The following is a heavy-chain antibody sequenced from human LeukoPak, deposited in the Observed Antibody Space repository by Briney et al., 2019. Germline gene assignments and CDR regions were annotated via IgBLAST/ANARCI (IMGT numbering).Heavy chain of an antibody. V-gene: IGHV3-9*01. D-gene: IGHD4/OR15-4a*01. J-gene: IGHJ4*02. CDR3: AKDAGEMVLNYFDY. CDR1: GFTFSSYA. Sequence: PGGSLRLSCAASGFTFSSYAMHWVRQAPGKGPEWDSGISWNRGSIGYADSVKGRFTISRDNAKNSLYLQMNSLRAEDTALYYCAKDAGEMVLNYFDYWGQGTLVTVSS. CDR2: ISWNRGSI.